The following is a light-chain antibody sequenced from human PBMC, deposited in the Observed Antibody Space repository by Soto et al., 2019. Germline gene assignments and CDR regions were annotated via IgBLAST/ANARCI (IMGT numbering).Light chain of an antibody. CDR2: DAS. CDR1: QSISSW. V-gene: IGKV1-5*01. CDR3: QQYYSYPHT. Sequence: ARGAIPFRASQSISSWLAWYQQKPGKAPKFLIYDASNLESGVPSRFSGSGSGTEFTLTISSLQPDDFATYYCQQYYSYPHTFGQGTKVDIK. J-gene: IGKJ1*01.